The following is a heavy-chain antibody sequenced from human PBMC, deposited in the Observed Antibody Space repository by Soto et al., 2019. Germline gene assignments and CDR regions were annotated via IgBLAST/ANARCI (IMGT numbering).Heavy chain of an antibody. V-gene: IGHV1-69*12. J-gene: IGHJ4*02. CDR3: ARAHDSGDVDY. D-gene: IGHD4-17*01. CDR2: IIPIFGTA. CDR1: GGTFSSYA. Sequence: QVQLVQSGAEVKKPGSSVKVSCKASGGTFSSYAISWVRQAPGQGLEWMGGIIPIFGTANYARKFQGRVTITADESTSTAYMELSSLRFDDTAVYYCARAHDSGDVDYWGQGTLVTVSS.